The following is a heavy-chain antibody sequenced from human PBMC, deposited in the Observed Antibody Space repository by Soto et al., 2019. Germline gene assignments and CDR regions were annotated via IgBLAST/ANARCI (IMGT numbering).Heavy chain of an antibody. CDR2: ISYDGSNK. J-gene: IGHJ5*02. CDR3: ARDDSSSWTYNWFDP. V-gene: IGHV3-30-3*01. Sequence: QEQLVESGGGVVQPGRSLRLSCAASGFTFSSYAMHWVRQAPGKGLEWVAVISYDGSNKYYADSVKGRFTISRDNSKNTLYLQMNSLRAEDTAVYYCARDDSSSWTYNWFDPWGQGTLVTVSS. CDR1: GFTFSSYA. D-gene: IGHD6-13*01.